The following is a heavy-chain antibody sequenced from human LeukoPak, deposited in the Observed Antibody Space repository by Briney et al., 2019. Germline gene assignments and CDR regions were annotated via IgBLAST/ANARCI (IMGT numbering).Heavy chain of an antibody. D-gene: IGHD2/OR15-2a*01. J-gene: IGHJ6*04. Sequence: PSETLSLTCTVSGASINKDYWAWIRQPAGKGLEWIGRIHPSGITHQNPSLRGRVTMSIDASKNQFSLNLSSVTAADTAVYYCVRDEYRDVWGKGTTVTVSS. CDR2: IHPSGIT. V-gene: IGHV4-4*07. CDR1: GASINKDY. CDR3: VRDEYRDV.